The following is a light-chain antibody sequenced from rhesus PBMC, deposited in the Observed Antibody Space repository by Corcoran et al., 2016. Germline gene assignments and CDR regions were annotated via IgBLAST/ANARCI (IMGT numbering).Light chain of an antibody. CDR2: KAS. Sequence: DIQMTQSPSSLSASVGDTVNITCRASQGISSWLAWYPQKPRKSPKLLIYKASSLKSGVPSRFSGSGAVTDFTLNISSLQSENVATYYCQQYSSRPLTFGGGTKVERK. CDR3: QQYSSRPLT. CDR1: QGISSW. J-gene: IGKJ4*01. V-gene: IGKV1-22*01.